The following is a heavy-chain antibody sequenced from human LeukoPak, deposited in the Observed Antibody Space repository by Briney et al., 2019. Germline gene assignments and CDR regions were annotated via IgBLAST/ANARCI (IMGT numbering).Heavy chain of an antibody. CDR3: ACTRYCSSTSCYSWNY. Sequence: GGSLRLSCAASGFTFRSYWMGWVRQAPGQVLEWVANMKQDGSEKYYVDSVEGRFTISRDNAKNSLYLQMNSLRAEDTAVYYCACTRYCSSTSCYSWNYWGQGTLVTVSS. D-gene: IGHD2-2*01. J-gene: IGHJ4*02. CDR2: MKQDGSEK. V-gene: IGHV3-7*01. CDR1: GFTFRSYW.